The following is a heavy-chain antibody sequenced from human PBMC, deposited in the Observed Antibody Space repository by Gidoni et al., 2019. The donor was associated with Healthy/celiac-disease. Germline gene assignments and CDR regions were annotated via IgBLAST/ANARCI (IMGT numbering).Heavy chain of an antibody. D-gene: IGHD6-19*01. CDR1: GGTFSSYA. J-gene: IGHJ3*02. CDR2: IIPIFGTA. Sequence: QVQLVQSGAEVKKPGSSVKASCKASGGTFSSYAISWVRQAPGQGLEWMGGIIPIFGTANYAQKFQGRVTITANESTSTAYMELSSLRSEDTAVYYCARGLQWLADSSVGAFDIWGQGTMVTVSS. CDR3: ARGLQWLADSSVGAFDI. V-gene: IGHV1-69*01.